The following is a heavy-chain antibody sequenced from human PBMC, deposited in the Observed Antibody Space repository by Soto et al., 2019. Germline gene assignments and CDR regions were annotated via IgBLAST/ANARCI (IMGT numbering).Heavy chain of an antibody. D-gene: IGHD2-2*01. CDR3: AKDLRDYCSSTSCYAHGSKMAWFDP. CDR2: ISGSGGST. Sequence: GGSLRLSCAASGFTFSSYAMSWVRQAPGKGLEWVSAISGSGGSTYYADSVKGRFTISRDNSKNTLYLQMNSLRAEDTAVYYCAKDLRDYCSSTSCYAHGSKMAWFDPWGQGTLVTVSS. CDR1: GFTFSSYA. V-gene: IGHV3-23*01. J-gene: IGHJ5*02.